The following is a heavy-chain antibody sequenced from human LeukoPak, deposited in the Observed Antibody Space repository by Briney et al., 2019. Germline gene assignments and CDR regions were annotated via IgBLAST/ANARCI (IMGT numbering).Heavy chain of an antibody. CDR2: IFYSGTT. V-gene: IGHV4-39*01. CDR1: GGPISTSSYY. CDR3: ARHLRREALTSSHLDY. D-gene: IGHD3-9*01. J-gene: IGHJ4*02. Sequence: PSETLSLTCAVSGGPISTSSYYWDWIRQSPGKGLEWIGSIFYSGTTYYNPSFTSRLTMSVDTSKNQFSLKLNSVTAADTAVYYCARHLRREALTSSHLDYWGQGTLVTVSS.